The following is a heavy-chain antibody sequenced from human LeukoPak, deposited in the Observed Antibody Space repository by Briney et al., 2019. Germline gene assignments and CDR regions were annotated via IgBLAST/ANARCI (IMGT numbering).Heavy chain of an antibody. CDR2: INPLGSDT. CDR3: AGEPRRLAY. D-gene: IGHD6-25*01. CDR1: GFTFPSLW. J-gene: IGHJ4*02. V-gene: IGHV3-7*03. Sequence: GGSLRLPCAASGFTFPSLWMSWVRHAPGQGLEWVSSINPLGSDTRYADSVRGRFTISRDNAKNSLFLQMNSLRVEDTATYYCAGEPRRLAYWGQGTLVTVSS.